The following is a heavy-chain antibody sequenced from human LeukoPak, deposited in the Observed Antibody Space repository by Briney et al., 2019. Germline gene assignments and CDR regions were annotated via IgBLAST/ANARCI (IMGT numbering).Heavy chain of an antibody. CDR2: IYYSGST. Sequence: SETLSLTCAVSGYSISSGYYWGWIRQPPGKGLEWIGSIYYSGSTYYNPSLKSRVTISVDTSKNQFSLKLSSVTAADTAVYYCARHNPYSSSWPFFDYWGQGTLVTISS. D-gene: IGHD6-13*01. CDR1: GYSISSGYY. CDR3: ARHNPYSSSWPFFDY. J-gene: IGHJ4*02. V-gene: IGHV4-38-2*01.